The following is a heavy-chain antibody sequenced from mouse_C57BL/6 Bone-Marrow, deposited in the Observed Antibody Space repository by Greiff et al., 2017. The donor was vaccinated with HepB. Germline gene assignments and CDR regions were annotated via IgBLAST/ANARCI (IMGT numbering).Heavy chain of an antibody. CDR1: GFTFSNYW. D-gene: IGHD1-1*01. Sequence: EVKVEESGGGLVQPGGSMKLSCVASGFTFSNYWMNWVRQSPEKGLEWVAQIRLKSDNYATHYAESVKGRFTISRDDSKSSVYLQMNNLRAEDTGIYYCTGPTTVVAEFDYWGQGTTLTVSS. V-gene: IGHV6-3*01. CDR2: IRLKSDNYAT. CDR3: TGPTTVVAEFDY. J-gene: IGHJ2*01.